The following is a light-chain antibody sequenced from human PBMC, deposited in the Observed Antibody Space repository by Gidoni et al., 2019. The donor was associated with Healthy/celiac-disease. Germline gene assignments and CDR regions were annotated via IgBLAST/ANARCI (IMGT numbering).Light chain of an antibody. J-gene: IGKJ4*01. CDR3: QQRSNWPLT. CDR2: DAS. CDR1: QSLSSH. Sequence: EIALTQSPATLSLSPGERATRTFRASQSLSSHLAWYQQKPGQAPRLLIYDASNRATGIPARFSGSGSGTDFTLTISSLEPEDFAVYYCQQRSNWPLTFGGGTKVEIK. V-gene: IGKV3-11*01.